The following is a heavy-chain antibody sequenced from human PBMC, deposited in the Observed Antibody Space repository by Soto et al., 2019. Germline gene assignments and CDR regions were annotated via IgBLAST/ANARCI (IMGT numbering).Heavy chain of an antibody. J-gene: IGHJ5*02. Sequence: EVQLVESGGGLVQPGGSLRVSCAASGFTLRSHRIHWVRQAPGKGLEWVSRIDTDGGGTSYADSVKGRFTISTDNAKTTVYLQMNGLSAEDTAVYYCATVFDLWGEGPLVTVSS. V-gene: IGHV3-74*01. CDR1: GFTLRSHR. CDR3: ATVFDL. CDR2: IDTDGGGT.